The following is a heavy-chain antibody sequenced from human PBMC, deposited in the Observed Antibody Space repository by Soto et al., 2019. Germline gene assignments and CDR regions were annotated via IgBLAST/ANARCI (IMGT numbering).Heavy chain of an antibody. CDR1: GCSVSSGSYY. D-gene: IGHD3-10*01. CDR2: IYYSGST. V-gene: IGHV4-61*01. CDR3: ARVLWFGELALDY. J-gene: IGHJ4*02. Sequence: SSEILSLTCTVSGCSVSSGSYYWSSIRQPPGKGLEWIGYIYYSGSTNYNPSLKSRVTISVDTSKNQFSLKLSSVTAADTAVYYCARVLWFGELALDYWGQGTLVTVSS.